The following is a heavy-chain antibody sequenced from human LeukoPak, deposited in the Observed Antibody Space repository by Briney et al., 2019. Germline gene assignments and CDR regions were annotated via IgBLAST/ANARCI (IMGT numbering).Heavy chain of an antibody. Sequence: GRSLRLSCAASGFTFRSYGMHWVRQAPGKGLEWVAVIWFDGSKEYYADSAKGRFTISRDNPKNTVYLQMNSLRVEDTAVYYCARVVSIGVLAATNRWFDYGMDVWGQGTTVTVSS. CDR3: ARVVSIGVLAATNRWFDYGMDV. J-gene: IGHJ6*02. CDR1: GFTFRSYG. V-gene: IGHV3-33*01. D-gene: IGHD2-15*01. CDR2: IWFDGSKE.